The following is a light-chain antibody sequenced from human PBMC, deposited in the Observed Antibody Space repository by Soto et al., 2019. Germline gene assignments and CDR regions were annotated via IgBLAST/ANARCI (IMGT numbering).Light chain of an antibody. V-gene: IGLV2-14*03. CDR3: SSYTNKDTLL. CDR2: DVT. Sequence: QSVLTQPASVSGSPGQSITISCTGTSSDVGGYDHVSWYQQHPGKAPKLIIYDVTVRPSGISRRFFGSKSDNTASLAVSGLHPEDGADYYCSSYTNKDTLLFGGGTKLTVL. CDR1: SSDVGGYDH. J-gene: IGLJ3*02.